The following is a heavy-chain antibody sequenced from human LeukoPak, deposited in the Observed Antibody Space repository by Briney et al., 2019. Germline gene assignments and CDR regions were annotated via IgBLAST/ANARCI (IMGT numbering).Heavy chain of an antibody. D-gene: IGHD3-3*01. CDR2: INHSGST. J-gene: IGHJ5*02. Sequence: PSETLSLTCAAYGGSFSGYYWSWIRQPPGKGLEWIGEINHSGSTNYNPSLKSRVTRSVDTSKNQFSLKLSSVTAADTAVYYCARDLRITIFGVVISNWFDPWGQGTLVTVSS. V-gene: IGHV4-34*01. CDR3: ARDLRITIFGVVISNWFDP. CDR1: GGSFSGYY.